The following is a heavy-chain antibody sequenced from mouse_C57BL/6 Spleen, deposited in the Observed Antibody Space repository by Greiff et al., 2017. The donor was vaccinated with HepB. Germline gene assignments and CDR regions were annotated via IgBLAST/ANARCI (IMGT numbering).Heavy chain of an antibody. V-gene: IGHV1-81*01. J-gene: IGHJ1*03. D-gene: IGHD1-1*01. Sequence: QVQLQQSGAELARPGDSVKLSCKASGYTFTSYGISWVKQRTGQGLEWIGEIYPRSGNTYYNEKFKGKATLTADKSSSTAYMELRSLTSEDSAVDFCARTDYGSREYFDVWGTGTTVTVSS. CDR3: ARTDYGSREYFDV. CDR1: GYTFTSYG. CDR2: IYPRSGNT.